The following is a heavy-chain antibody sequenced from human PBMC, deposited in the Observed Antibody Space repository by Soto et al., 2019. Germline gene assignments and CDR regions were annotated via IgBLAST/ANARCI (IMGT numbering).Heavy chain of an antibody. V-gene: IGHV3-74*01. CDR1: GFTFTNYW. D-gene: IGHD1-20*01. CDR2: IDGIGTGT. J-gene: IGHJ4*02. Sequence: EVQLVQSGGGSVQPGGSLRLSCAASGFTFTNYWMHWVRQVPGKGLVWVARIDGIGTGTSYSDSVSGRFTISRDNAENMLYLQMNSRRAEDTAVYYCTTVFQYWGRATLVTVSS. CDR3: TTVFQY.